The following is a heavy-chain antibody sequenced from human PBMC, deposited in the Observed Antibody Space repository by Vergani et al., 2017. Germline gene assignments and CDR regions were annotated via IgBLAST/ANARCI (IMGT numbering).Heavy chain of an antibody. D-gene: IGHD3-22*01. Sequence: QVQLQESGPGLVKPSETLSLTCAVSGYSISSGYYWGWIRQSPGKGLEWIGSVSYSGSTYYNPSLKSRVTISVDTSKNQFSVKLSSVTAADSAVYYCARLSYYFDSSGHYTTYYFDDWGQGTLVTVSS. CDR1: GYSISSGYY. CDR2: VSYSGST. J-gene: IGHJ4*02. V-gene: IGHV4-38-2*01. CDR3: ARLSYYFDSSGHYTTYYFDD.